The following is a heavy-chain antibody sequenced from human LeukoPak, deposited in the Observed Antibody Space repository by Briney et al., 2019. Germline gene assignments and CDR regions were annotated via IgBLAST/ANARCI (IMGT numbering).Heavy chain of an antibody. CDR2: INQDGSEK. CDR1: GFTFSNYW. D-gene: IGHD3-22*01. CDR3: ARVYYHSSVYRPIDY. V-gene: IGHV3-7*01. J-gene: IGHJ4*02. Sequence: PGGSLRLSCAASGFTFSNYWMSRVRQAPGKGLEWVANINQDGSEKYSVDSVKGRFTISRDNAKNSLFLQMNSLRAEDTAVYYCARVYYHSSVYRPIDYWGQGTLVTVSS.